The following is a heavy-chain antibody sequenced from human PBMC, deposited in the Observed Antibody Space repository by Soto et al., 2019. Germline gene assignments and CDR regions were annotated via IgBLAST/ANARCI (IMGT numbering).Heavy chain of an antibody. J-gene: IGHJ6*03. CDR3: ARRSRYCSSTSCYRGEYYMDV. D-gene: IGHD2-2*01. Sequence: PSETLSLTCTVSGGSISSYYWSWIRQPPGEGLEWIGYIYYSGSTNYNPSLKSRVTISVDTSKNQFSLKLSSVTAADTAVYYCARRSRYCSSTSCYRGEYYMDVWGKGTTVTVSS. CDR2: IYYSGST. CDR1: GGSISSYY. V-gene: IGHV4-59*08.